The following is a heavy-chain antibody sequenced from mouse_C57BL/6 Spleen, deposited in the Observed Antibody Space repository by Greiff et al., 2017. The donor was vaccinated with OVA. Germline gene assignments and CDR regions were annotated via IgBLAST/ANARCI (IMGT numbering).Heavy chain of an antibody. Sequence: VQLQQSGAELAKPGASVKLSCKASGYTFTSYWMHWVKQRPGQGLEWIGYINPSSGYTKYNQKFKDKATLTADKSSSTAYMQLSSLTYEDSAVYYCAKIYDGYRYAMDYWGQGTSVTVSS. J-gene: IGHJ4*01. CDR1: GYTFTSYW. D-gene: IGHD2-3*01. CDR3: AKIYDGYRYAMDY. CDR2: INPSSGYT. V-gene: IGHV1-7*01.